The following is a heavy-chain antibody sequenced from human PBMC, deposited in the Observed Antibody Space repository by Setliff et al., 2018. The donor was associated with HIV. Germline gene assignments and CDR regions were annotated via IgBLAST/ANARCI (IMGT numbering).Heavy chain of an antibody. CDR1: GGAIINYD. CDR2: IFGNGVT. J-gene: IGHJ4*02. Sequence: LSLTCNVSGGAIINYDWTWVRQSAGRGLEWVGRIFGNGVTNYNTFLESRVSMSLDTSRNYLSLRLRSVTAADTALYYCARDNHGFPVDWGQGTLVTVS. CDR3: ARDNHGFPVD. V-gene: IGHV4-4*07. D-gene: IGHD5-12*01.